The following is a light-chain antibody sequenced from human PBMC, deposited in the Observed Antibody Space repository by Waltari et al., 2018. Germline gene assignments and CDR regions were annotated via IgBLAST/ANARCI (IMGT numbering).Light chain of an antibody. Sequence: IVMTQSPATLSVSPGEIATLSCRASQSISTNLAWFQEKPGQAPRLLIYGASTRATGVPARFSGSGSGTYFTLVISSLQSEDFAVYYCQQSYSTPVTFGQGTRLEIK. J-gene: IGKJ5*01. CDR1: QSISTN. V-gene: IGKV3-15*01. CDR3: QQSYSTPVT. CDR2: GAS.